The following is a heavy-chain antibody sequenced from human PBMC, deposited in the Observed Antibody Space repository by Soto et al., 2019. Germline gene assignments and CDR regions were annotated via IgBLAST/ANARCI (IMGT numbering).Heavy chain of an antibody. Sequence: GGSLRLSCAASGFTFSSYSMNWVRQAPGKGLEWVSSISSSSSYIYYADSVKGRFTISRDNAKNSLYLQMNSLRAEDTAVYYCASQRLHGDYEDYWGQGTLVTVSS. J-gene: IGHJ4*02. V-gene: IGHV3-21*01. CDR2: ISSSSSYI. CDR1: GFTFSSYS. CDR3: ASQRLHGDYEDY. D-gene: IGHD4-17*01.